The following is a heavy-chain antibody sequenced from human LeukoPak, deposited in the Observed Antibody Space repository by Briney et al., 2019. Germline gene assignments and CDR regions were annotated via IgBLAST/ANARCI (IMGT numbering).Heavy chain of an antibody. CDR1: GFTFSSYA. V-gene: IGHV3-30-3*01. CDR3: ARDLFTVGPRGYYDSSGYYYYYYGMDV. CDR2: ISYDGSNK. Sequence: GGSLRLSCAASGFTFSSYAMHWVRQAPGKGLEWVAVISYDGSNKYYADSVKGRFTISRDNSKNTLYLQMNSLRAEDTAVYYCARDLFTVGPRGYYDSSGYYYYYYGMDVWGQGTTVTVSS. D-gene: IGHD3-22*01. J-gene: IGHJ6*02.